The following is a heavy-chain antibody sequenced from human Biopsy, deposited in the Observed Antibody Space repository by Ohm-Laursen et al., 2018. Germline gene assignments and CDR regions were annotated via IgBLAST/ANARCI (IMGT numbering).Heavy chain of an antibody. J-gene: IGHJ6*02. D-gene: IGHD4-11*01. V-gene: IGHV4-59*01. CDR2: IYYSVMS. CDR3: ARDSGILNYGNFKYYHYYGMDV. CDR1: GDSITRSY. Sequence: SDTLSLTCILSGDSITRSYWSWLRQPPGKGLEWIGHIYYSVMSNYNPSLQSRVSISVDTSRNQVSLTLSSVTAADTAVYYCARDSGILNYGNFKYYHYYGMDVWGQGTKVTVSS.